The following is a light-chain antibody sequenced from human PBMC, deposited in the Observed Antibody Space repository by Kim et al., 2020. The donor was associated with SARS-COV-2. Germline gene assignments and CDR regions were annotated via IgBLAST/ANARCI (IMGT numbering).Light chain of an antibody. CDR2: SAY. CDR1: QDVLSSSNNMDY. Sequence: ATINCKSCQDVLSSSNNMDYLSWYQQKPGQAPKLLIYSAYTRASGVPARFSGSGSGTDFTLTISSLQAEDVAVYYCQQYYTTPLTFGQGTKVDIK. CDR3: QQYYTTPLT. J-gene: IGKJ1*01. V-gene: IGKV4-1*01.